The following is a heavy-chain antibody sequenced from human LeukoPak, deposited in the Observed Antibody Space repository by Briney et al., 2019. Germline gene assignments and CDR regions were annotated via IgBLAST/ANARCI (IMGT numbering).Heavy chain of an antibody. J-gene: IGHJ4*02. Sequence: PSETLSLTCTVSGGSISSRSYYWGWDRQPPGEGLGWIGGIYYSGSTYYNPSLKSRVTISVDTSKNQFSLKLSSVTAADTAVYYCAREYSSSSGLNRFDYWGQGTLVTVSS. CDR2: IYYSGST. V-gene: IGHV4-39*02. D-gene: IGHD6-6*01. CDR3: AREYSSSSGLNRFDY. CDR1: GGSISSRSYY.